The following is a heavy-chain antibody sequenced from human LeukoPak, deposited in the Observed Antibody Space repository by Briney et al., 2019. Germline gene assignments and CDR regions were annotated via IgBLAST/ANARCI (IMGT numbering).Heavy chain of an antibody. J-gene: IGHJ4*02. D-gene: IGHD6-19*01. V-gene: IGHV4-30-4*01. Sequence: SETLSLTCSVSGDSLSSDSYYWSWIRQPPGKGLEWIGYIYYSGSTYYNPSLKSRVTISVDTSKNQFSLKLSSVTAADTAVYYCARWSIAVAGVGYWGQGTLVTVSS. CDR3: ARWSIAVAGVGY. CDR2: IYYSGST. CDR1: GDSLSSDSYY.